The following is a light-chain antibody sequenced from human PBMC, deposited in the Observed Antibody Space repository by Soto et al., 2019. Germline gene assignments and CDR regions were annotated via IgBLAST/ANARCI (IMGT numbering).Light chain of an antibody. CDR3: QQYSSSPGT. CDR2: GTS. Sequence: IVLTQSPGTLSLSPGERATLSCRASQRVSSSHLAWYQQKLGQAPRLLIYGTSNRATGIPDRFSGSVSGTDFTLTIGRLEPEDFAVYYCQQYSSSPGTFGQGTKVEI. CDR1: QRVSSSH. J-gene: IGKJ1*01. V-gene: IGKV3-20*01.